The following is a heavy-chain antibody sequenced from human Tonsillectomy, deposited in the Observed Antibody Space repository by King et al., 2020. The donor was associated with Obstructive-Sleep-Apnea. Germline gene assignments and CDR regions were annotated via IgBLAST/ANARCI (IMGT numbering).Heavy chain of an antibody. CDR1: GGSISSGGYY. D-gene: IGHD1-20*01. J-gene: IGHJ4*02. V-gene: IGHV4-31*03. CDR3: ARGFLSIYNGNDGGPLFDY. Sequence: VQLQESGPGLVKPSQTLSLTCTVSGGSISSGGYYWSWIRQHPGKGLGWIGYIYYSGSTYYNPSLKSRVTISVDTSKNQFSLKLISVTAADTAVYSCARGFLSIYNGNDGGPLFDYWGQGTLVTVSS. CDR2: IYYSGST.